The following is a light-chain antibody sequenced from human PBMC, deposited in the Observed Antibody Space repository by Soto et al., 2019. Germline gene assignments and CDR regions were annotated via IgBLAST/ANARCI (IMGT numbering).Light chain of an antibody. J-gene: IGLJ2*01. CDR1: SSDVGNYNL. CDR3: CSYAGSSTLV. CDR2: EGS. V-gene: IGLV2-23*01. Sequence: QSALTQPASVSGSPGQSITISCTGTSSDVGNYNLVSWYQHHPGKAPKLMISEGSKRPSGVSNRFSGSKSGNTASLTISGLQAEDEADYYCCSYAGSSTLVFGGGTQLTVL.